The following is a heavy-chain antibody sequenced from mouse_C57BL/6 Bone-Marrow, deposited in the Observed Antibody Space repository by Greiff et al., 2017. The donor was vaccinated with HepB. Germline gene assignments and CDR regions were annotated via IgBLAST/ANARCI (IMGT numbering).Heavy chain of an antibody. V-gene: IGHV1-76*01. CDR3: ARKRGYYGKNYFDY. Sequence: VKLQESGAELVRPGASVKLSCKASGYTFTDYYINWVKQRPGQGLEWIARIYPGSGNTYYNEKCKGKATLTAEKSSSTAYMQLSSLTSEDSAVYFCARKRGYYGKNYFDYWGQGTTLTVSS. J-gene: IGHJ2*01. CDR1: GYTFTDYY. D-gene: IGHD1-1*01. CDR2: IYPGSGNT.